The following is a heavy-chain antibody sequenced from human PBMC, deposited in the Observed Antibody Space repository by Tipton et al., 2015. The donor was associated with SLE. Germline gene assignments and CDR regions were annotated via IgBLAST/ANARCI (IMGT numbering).Heavy chain of an antibody. J-gene: IGHJ4*02. Sequence: SLRLSCAASGFSFSSYAMHWVRQVPGKGLEWVAVISYDGSNEYYADSVQGRFTISRDNSKNTLYLQMNSLRAEDTAVYYCASTYYDFWSGYYSALGFDYWGQGTLVTVSS. CDR1: GFSFSSYA. CDR2: ISYDGSNE. V-gene: IGHV3-30*03. D-gene: IGHD3-3*01. CDR3: ASTYYDFWSGYYSALGFDY.